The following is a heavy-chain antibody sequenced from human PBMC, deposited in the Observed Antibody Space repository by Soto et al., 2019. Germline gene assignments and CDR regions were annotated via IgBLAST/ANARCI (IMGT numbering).Heavy chain of an antibody. CDR1: GYSFTSYW. V-gene: IGHV5-10-1*01. CDR2: INPSDSYT. Sequence: GASLKISCQGSGYSFTSYWIGWVRQRPGKGLEWMGRINPSDSYTTYSPSFQGHVTISTGKSYSTAYLQWSGLKASDTAMYYCARLGYCTRTSCYTFDSWGQGPLVTLSS. CDR3: ARLGYCTRTSCYTFDS. J-gene: IGHJ4*02. D-gene: IGHD2-2*02.